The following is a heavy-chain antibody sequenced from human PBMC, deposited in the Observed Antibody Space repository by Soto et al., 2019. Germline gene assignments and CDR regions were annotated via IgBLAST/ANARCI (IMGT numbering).Heavy chain of an antibody. CDR3: ARDLDYCSSTSCYAFDI. D-gene: IGHD2-2*01. CDR1: GGTFSSYA. J-gene: IGHJ3*02. Sequence: QVQLVQSGAEVKRPGSSVKVSCKASGGTFSSYAISWVRQAPGQGLEWMGGIIPIFGTANYAQKFQGRVTITADKSTSTAYMELSSLRSEDTAVYYCARDLDYCSSTSCYAFDIWGQGTMVTVSS. V-gene: IGHV1-69*06. CDR2: IIPIFGTA.